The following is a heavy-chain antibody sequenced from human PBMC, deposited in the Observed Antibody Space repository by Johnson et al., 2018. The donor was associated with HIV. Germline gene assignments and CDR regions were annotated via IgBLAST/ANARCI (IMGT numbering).Heavy chain of an antibody. D-gene: IGHD1-26*01. CDR3: AKERSGSYSGADAFDI. CDR2: ISGSGGST. Sequence: VQLVESGGGLVQPGGSLRLSCAASGLTVSSSYMSWVRQAPGKGLEWVSAISGSGGSTYYADSVKGRFTISRDNSKDTLYLQMNSLRAEDTAVYYCAKERSGSYSGADAFDIWGQGTMVTVSS. V-gene: IGHV3-23*04. CDR1: GLTVSSSY. J-gene: IGHJ3*02.